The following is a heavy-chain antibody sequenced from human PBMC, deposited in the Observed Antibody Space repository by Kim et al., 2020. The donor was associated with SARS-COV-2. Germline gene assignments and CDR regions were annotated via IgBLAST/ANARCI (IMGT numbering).Heavy chain of an antibody. J-gene: IGHJ5*02. CDR3: ARLNVGSPFDP. CDR1: GGSISTYY. V-gene: IGHV4-39*01. CDR2: IYHYGSN. Sequence: SETLSLTCTVSGGSISTYYWGWIRQPPGKGLEYIGCIYHYGSNYYNPSLKSRVTIYMDTSKNQFSLKLSSVTAADTAVYYCARLNVGSPFDPWGQGTLVTVSS. D-gene: IGHD6-13*01.